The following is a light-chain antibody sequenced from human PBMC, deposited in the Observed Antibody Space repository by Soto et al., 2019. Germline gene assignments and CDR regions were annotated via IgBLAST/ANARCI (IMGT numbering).Light chain of an antibody. V-gene: IGKV3-20*01. CDR3: QQYGYSFRA. Sequence: EILLTQSPGTLSLSPGERATLSCRVSQSVSSSYLSWYQLKPGQAPRLLIYGASSRATGIPDRFSGSGSGTDFTLTIIRLEPEDFAVYYCQQYGYSFRAFGQGTKVEL. CDR2: GAS. J-gene: IGKJ1*01. CDR1: QSVSSSY.